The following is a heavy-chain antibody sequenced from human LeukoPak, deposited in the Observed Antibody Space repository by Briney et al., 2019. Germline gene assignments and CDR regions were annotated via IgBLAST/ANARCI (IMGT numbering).Heavy chain of an antibody. V-gene: IGHV1-2*04. CDR3: AREYSSGWYRNWFDP. Sequence: ASVKVSCKASGYTFTGYYMHWVRQAPGQGLEWMGRINPNSGGTNYAQKFQGWVTMTRDTSISTAYMELSRLRSDDTAVYYCAREYSSGWYRNWFDPWGQGTLVTVSS. CDR1: GYTFTGYY. J-gene: IGHJ5*02. D-gene: IGHD6-19*01. CDR2: INPNSGGT.